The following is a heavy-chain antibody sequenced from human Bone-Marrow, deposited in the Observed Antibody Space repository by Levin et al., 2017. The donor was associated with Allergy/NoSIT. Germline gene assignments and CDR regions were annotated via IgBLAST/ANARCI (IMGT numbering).Heavy chain of an antibody. D-gene: IGHD1-26*01. J-gene: IGHJ4*02. V-gene: IGHV3-48*03. CDR3: AGSLLGGTNPPVDY. Sequence: LSLTCAASGFTFSTYEMNWVRQAPGKGLEWVSYISSSGSTINYADSVKGRSTISRDNAKNSLYLQMNSLRAEDTAVYYCAGSLLGGTNPPVDYWGQGTLVTVSS. CDR2: ISSSGSTI. CDR1: GFTFSTYE.